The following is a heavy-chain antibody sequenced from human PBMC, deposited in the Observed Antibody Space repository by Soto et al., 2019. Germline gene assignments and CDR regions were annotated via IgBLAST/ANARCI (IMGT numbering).Heavy chain of an antibody. J-gene: IGHJ5*02. D-gene: IGHD2-21*02. V-gene: IGHV3-23*01. Sequence: EVQLLESGGGLVQPGGSLRLSCSASGFSFDNYAMSWVRQAPGQGLEWVSAISGSGRSTYYADSVRGRFTISRDNSKITVSLQRNSLGVNDTARYYCAKRGRGNSESWGQGTLVTVSS. CDR3: AKRGRGNSES. CDR1: GFSFDNYA. CDR2: ISGSGRST.